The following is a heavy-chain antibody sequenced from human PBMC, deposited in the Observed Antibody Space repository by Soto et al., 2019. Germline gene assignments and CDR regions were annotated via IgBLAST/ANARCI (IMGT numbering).Heavy chain of an antibody. Sequence: GGSLRLSCAASGFTFSDYYMSWIRQAPGKGLEWVSYISSSGSTIYYADSVKGRFTISRDNAKNSLYLQMNSLRAEDTAVYYCERGTETRWIYWYFDLWGRGTLVNVSS. CDR3: ERGTETRWIYWYFDL. CDR1: GFTFSDYY. CDR2: ISSSGSTI. D-gene: IGHD1-1*01. V-gene: IGHV3-11*01. J-gene: IGHJ2*01.